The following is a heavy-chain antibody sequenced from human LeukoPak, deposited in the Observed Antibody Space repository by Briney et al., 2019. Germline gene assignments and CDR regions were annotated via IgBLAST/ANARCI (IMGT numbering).Heavy chain of an antibody. CDR2: ISSSSSYI. J-gene: IGHJ4*02. D-gene: IGHD4-17*01. CDR1: GFTFSSYE. CDR3: ARDLGGYGDYGTNFDY. V-gene: IGHV3-21*01. Sequence: GGSLRLSCAASGFTFSSYEMNWVRQAPGKGLEWVSAISSSSSYIYYADSVKGRFTISRDNAKKSLYLQMNSLRAEDTAVYYCARDLGGYGDYGTNFDYWGQGTLVTVSS.